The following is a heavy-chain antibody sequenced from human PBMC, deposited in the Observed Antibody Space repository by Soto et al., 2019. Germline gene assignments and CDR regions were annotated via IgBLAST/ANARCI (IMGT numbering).Heavy chain of an antibody. J-gene: IGHJ4*02. CDR1: GYTFTSYA. D-gene: IGHD3-22*01. Sequence: QVQLVQSGAEVKKPGASVKVSCKASGYTFTSYAMHWVRQAPGQRLEWMGWINAGNGNTKYSQKFQGRVTITRDTAASTAYMELSSLRSEDTAVYYCARSSGYYVIDYWGQGTLVTVSS. CDR3: ARSSGYYVIDY. V-gene: IGHV1-3*01. CDR2: INAGNGNT.